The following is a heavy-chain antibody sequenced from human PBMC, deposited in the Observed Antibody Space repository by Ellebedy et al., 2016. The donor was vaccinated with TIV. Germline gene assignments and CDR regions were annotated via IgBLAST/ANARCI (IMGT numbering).Heavy chain of an antibody. CDR3: ARARGVTVAGSNDF. CDR2: ISVYNGNT. Sequence: ASVKVSCKASGYTFSTYGISWVRQAPGQGLEWMGWISVYNGNTDYAQKFQGRVILTTDTSTSTVYMELMNLTSADTAVYYCARARGVTVAGSNDFWGQGTLVTVSS. D-gene: IGHD6-19*01. J-gene: IGHJ4*02. V-gene: IGHV1-18*04. CDR1: GYTFSTYG.